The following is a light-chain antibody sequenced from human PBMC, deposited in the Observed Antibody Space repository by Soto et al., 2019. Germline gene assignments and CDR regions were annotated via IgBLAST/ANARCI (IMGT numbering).Light chain of an antibody. Sequence: EIVMTQSPATLSVCPWERATLSCRASQSVSSNLAWYQQKPGQAPRLLIYGASTRATGIPDRFSGSGSGTEFTLSISSLQSEDFAVYYCQQHGSSITFGQGTRLEIK. J-gene: IGKJ5*01. CDR3: QQHGSSIT. CDR2: GAS. CDR1: QSVSSN. V-gene: IGKV3-15*01.